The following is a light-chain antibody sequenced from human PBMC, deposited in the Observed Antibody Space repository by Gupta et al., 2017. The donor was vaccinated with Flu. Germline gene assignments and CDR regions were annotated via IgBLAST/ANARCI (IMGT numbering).Light chain of an antibody. Sequence: DIQLTQSPSFLSASVGDRVTITCRASQGISSYLAWYQQKPGKAPKLLIYAASTLQSGVPSRFSGSGSGTEFTLTISSLQPEDFATYYCQQFNSYPLLTFGDGTKVDIK. V-gene: IGKV1-9*01. J-gene: IGKJ3*01. CDR1: QGISSY. CDR3: QQFNSYPLLT. CDR2: AAS.